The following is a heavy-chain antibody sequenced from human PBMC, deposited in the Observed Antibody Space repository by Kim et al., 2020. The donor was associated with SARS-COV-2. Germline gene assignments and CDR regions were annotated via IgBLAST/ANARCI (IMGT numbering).Heavy chain of an antibody. Sequence: GGSLRLSCAASGFTFSSYAMHWVRQAPGKGLEWVAVISYDGSNKYYADSVKGRFTISRDNSKNTLYLQMNSLRAEDTAVYYCASEGHYGDEKPDWYFDLWGRGTLVTVSS. CDR2: ISYDGSNK. V-gene: IGHV3-30*04. CDR1: GFTFSSYA. D-gene: IGHD4-17*01. J-gene: IGHJ2*01. CDR3: ASEGHYGDEKPDWYFDL.